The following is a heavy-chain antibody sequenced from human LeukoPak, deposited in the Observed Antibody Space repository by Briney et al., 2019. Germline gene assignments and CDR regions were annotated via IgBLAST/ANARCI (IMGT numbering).Heavy chain of an antibody. D-gene: IGHD5-18*01. CDR1: GFTFSSVW. CDR3: TTYTYGRFPS. CDR2: IKTKADGGTA. Sequence: GGSLRLSCAASGFTFSSVWMRWVRQGPGKGLEWVGRIKTKADGGTADYAAPVKGRFSISRDDSKNTLYLQMNSLKSEDTAVYYCTTYTYGRFPSWGQGTLVTVSS. J-gene: IGHJ5*02. V-gene: IGHV3-15*01.